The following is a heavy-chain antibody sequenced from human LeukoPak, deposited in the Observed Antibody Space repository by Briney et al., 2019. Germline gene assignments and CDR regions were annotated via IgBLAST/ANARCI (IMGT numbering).Heavy chain of an antibody. J-gene: IGHJ4*02. CDR2: INHSGST. CDR1: GGSFSGYY. V-gene: IGHV4-34*01. CDR3: ARGVRQWLAHGVDY. D-gene: IGHD6-19*01. Sequence: SETLSLTCAVYGGSFSGYYWSWIRQPPGKGLEWIGEINHSGSTNYNPSLKSRVTISVDTSKNQFSPKLSSVTAADTAVYYCARGVRQWLAHGVDYWGQGTLVTVSS.